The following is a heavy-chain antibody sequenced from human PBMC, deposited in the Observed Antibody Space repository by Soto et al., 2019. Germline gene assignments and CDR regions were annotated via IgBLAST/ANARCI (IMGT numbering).Heavy chain of an antibody. CDR3: ARHNYDSSGYSHYYYGMDV. V-gene: IGHV4-34*01. Sequence: SETLSLTCAVYGGSGGSFSGYYWSWIRQPPGKGLEWIGEINHSGSTNYNPSLKSRVTISVDTSKNQFSLKLSSVTAADTAVYFCARHNYDSSGYSHYYYGMDVWGKGTTVTVP. CDR2: INHSGST. CDR1: GGSGGSFSGYY. J-gene: IGHJ6*04. D-gene: IGHD3-22*01.